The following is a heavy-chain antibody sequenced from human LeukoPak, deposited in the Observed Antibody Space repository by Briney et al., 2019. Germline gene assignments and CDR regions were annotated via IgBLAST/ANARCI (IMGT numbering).Heavy chain of an antibody. D-gene: IGHD6-19*01. J-gene: IGHJ4*02. CDR3: ARESSAVAAGHY. V-gene: IGHV1-2*02. CDR1: GYTFTGYY. CDR2: INPNSGGT. Sequence: GASVKVSCKASGYTFTGYYMHWVRQAPGQGLEWMGWINPNSGGTNYAQKFQGRVTMTRDMSTNTVYMELSSLRSEDTAVYYCARESSAVAAGHYWGQGTLVTVSS.